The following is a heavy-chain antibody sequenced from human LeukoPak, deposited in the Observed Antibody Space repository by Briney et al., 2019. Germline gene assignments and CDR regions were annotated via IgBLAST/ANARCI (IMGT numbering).Heavy chain of an antibody. CDR2: IYYSGST. J-gene: IGHJ5*02. CDR1: GGSISSYY. CDR3: ARRSGGSWDNWFDP. V-gene: IGHV4-59*08. Sequence: PSETLSLTCTVSGGSISSYYWSWIRQPPGKGLEWIGYIYYSGSTNYNPSLKSRVTISVDTSKNQFSLKLSSVTAADTAVYYCARRSGGSWDNWFDPWGQGTLVTVSS. D-gene: IGHD2-15*01.